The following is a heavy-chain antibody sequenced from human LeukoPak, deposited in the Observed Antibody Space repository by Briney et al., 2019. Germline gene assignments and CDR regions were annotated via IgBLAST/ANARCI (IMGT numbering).Heavy chain of an antibody. CDR1: GFTFSSYA. D-gene: IGHD3-22*01. CDR2: ISGSGGST. V-gene: IGHV3-23*01. CDR3: AKVMFDSRIVVVMKPLVPFDT. J-gene: IGHJ3*02. Sequence: HTGGSLRLSCAASGFTFSSYAMSWVRQSPGKGLEWVSAISGSGGSTYYADSVKGRFTISRDNSKNTLYLQMNSLRAEDTAVYYCAKVMFDSRIVVVMKPLVPFDTWGQGTMVTVSS.